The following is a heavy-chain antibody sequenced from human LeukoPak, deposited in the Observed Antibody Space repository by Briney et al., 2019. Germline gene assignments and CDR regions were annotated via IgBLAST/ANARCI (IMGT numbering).Heavy chain of an antibody. Sequence: PGGSLRLSCAASGFTFSSYSMNWVRQAPGKGLEWVSSISSSSSYIYYADSVKGRFTISRDNAKNSLYLQMNSLRAEDTAVYYCARGDDILTGYYYHDYWGQGTLVTVSS. V-gene: IGHV3-21*01. D-gene: IGHD3-9*01. CDR2: ISSSSSYI. CDR3: ARGDDILTGYYYHDY. CDR1: GFTFSSYS. J-gene: IGHJ4*02.